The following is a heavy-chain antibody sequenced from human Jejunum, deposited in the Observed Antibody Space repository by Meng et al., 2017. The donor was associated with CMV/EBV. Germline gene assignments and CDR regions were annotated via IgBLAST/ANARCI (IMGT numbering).Heavy chain of an antibody. D-gene: IGHD6-19*01. CDR1: GYTFTRYP. CDR3: GTLKYTSGFYGPAY. CDR2: ISTNTGNP. Sequence: QVRLGQLGSELKKPWASVKVSCKASGYTFTRYPMNWVRQAPGQGLEWMGWISTNTGNPTYAQGFTGRFVFSVDTSVSTAYLQISSLKAEDTAVYYCGTLKYTSGFYGPAYWGQGALVTVSS. V-gene: IGHV7-4-1*02. J-gene: IGHJ4*02.